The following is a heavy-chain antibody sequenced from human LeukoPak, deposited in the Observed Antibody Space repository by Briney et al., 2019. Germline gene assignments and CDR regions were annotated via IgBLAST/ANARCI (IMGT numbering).Heavy chain of an antibody. D-gene: IGHD4-17*01. CDR1: GFTFSSYA. J-gene: IGHJ4*02. V-gene: IGHV3-23*01. CDR3: AKGDDYGDYVLFDY. Sequence: GGSLRLSCAASGFTFSSYAMSWVRQAPGKGLEWVSAISGSGGSAYYADSVKGRFTISRDNSKNTLYLQMNSLRAEDTAVYYCAKGDDYGDYVLFDYWGQGTLVTVSS. CDR2: ISGSGGSA.